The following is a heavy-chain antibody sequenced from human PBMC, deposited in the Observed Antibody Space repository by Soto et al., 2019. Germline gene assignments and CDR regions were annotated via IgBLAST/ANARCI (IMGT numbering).Heavy chain of an antibody. CDR2: LYYTGTT. J-gene: IGHJ4*01. CDR1: GGSISSTDHF. D-gene: IGHD3-9*01. V-gene: IGHV4-39*01. CDR3: VRQGTYDSLAPPCLIDK. Sequence: QLQLRESGPGLVKPSETLSLTCSVSGGSISSTDHFWGWIRQPPGKGLEWIWSLYYTGTTYYLPSPKSRVTMAVATSKNKCCLTLRSVTAADVAVYYCVRQGTYDSLAPPCLIDKWGHGSLVIVYS.